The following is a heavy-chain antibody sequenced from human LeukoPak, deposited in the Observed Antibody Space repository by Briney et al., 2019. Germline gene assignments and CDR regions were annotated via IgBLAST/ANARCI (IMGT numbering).Heavy chain of an antibody. V-gene: IGHV4-38-2*02. CDR1: GYSISSGYY. CDR2: IYHSGST. CDR3: ARQVAVAGIHFDY. Sequence: SETLSLTCTVSGYSISSGYYWGWIRQPPGKGLEWIGSIYHSGSTYYNPSLKSRVTISVDTSKNQFSLKLSSVTAADTAVYYCARQVAVAGIHFDYWGQGTLVTVSS. J-gene: IGHJ4*02. D-gene: IGHD6-19*01.